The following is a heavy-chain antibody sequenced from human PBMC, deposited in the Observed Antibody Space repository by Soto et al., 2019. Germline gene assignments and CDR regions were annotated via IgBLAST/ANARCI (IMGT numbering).Heavy chain of an antibody. CDR2: MNPNSGNT. J-gene: IGHJ5*02. V-gene: IGHV1-8*01. D-gene: IGHD6-13*01. Sequence: ASVKVSCKASGYTFTSYDINWVRQATGQGLEWMGWMNPNSGNTGYAQKFQGRVTMTRNTSISTAYMELSSLRSEDTAVYYCASDIAAAGKPFDPWGQGTLVTVSS. CDR1: GYTFTSYD. CDR3: ASDIAAAGKPFDP.